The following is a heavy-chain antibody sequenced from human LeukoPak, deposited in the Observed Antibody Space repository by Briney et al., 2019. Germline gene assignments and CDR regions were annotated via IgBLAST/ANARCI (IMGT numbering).Heavy chain of an antibody. CDR3: ASLKKDTAMVDY. D-gene: IGHD5-18*01. J-gene: IGHJ4*02. CDR2: IYSGGST. V-gene: IGHV3-53*01. CDR1: GFTVSSNY. Sequence: GGSLRLSCAASGFTVSSNYMSWVRQAPWKGLEWVSVIYSGGSTYYADSVEGRFTISRDNSKNTLYLQMNSLRAEDTAVYYCASLKKDTAMVDYWGQGTLVTVSS.